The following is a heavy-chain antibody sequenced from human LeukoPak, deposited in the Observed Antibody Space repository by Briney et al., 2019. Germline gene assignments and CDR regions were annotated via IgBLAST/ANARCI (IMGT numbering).Heavy chain of an antibody. CDR2: ISSSSSYI. CDR3: ASSGIAVAGTHY. J-gene: IGHJ4*02. V-gene: IGHV3-21*01. D-gene: IGHD6-19*01. Sequence: GGSLRLSCAASGFTFSSCSMNWVRQAPGKGLEWVSSISSSSSYIYYADSVKGRFTISRDNAKNSLYLQMNSLRAEDTAVYYCASSGIAVAGTHYWGQGTLVTVSS. CDR1: GFTFSSCS.